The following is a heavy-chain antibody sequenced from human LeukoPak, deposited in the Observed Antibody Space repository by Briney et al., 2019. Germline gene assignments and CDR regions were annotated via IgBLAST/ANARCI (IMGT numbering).Heavy chain of an antibody. V-gene: IGHV1-2*06. Sequence: GASVKVSCKASGYTFTGYYMHWVRQAPGQGLEWMGRINPNSGGTNYAQKFQGRVTMTRDTSISTAYMELSRLRSDDTAVYYCARDGSYYDSSGYFDYWGQGTLVTVSS. D-gene: IGHD3-22*01. CDR2: INPNSGGT. CDR1: GYTFTGYY. CDR3: ARDGSYYDSSGYFDY. J-gene: IGHJ4*02.